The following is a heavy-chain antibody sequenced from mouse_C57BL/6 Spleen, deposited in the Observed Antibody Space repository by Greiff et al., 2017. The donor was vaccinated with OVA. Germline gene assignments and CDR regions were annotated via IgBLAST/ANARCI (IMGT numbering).Heavy chain of an antibody. CDR3: TRDQTGSPYFDY. CDR2: ISSGGDYI. D-gene: IGHD4-1*01. V-gene: IGHV5-9-1*02. J-gene: IGHJ2*01. Sequence: EVMLVESGEGLVKPGGSLKLSCAASGFTFSSYAMSWVRQTPEKRLEWVAYISSGGDYIYYADTVKGRFTISRDNARNTLYPQMSSLKSEDTAMYYCTRDQTGSPYFDYWGQGTTLTVSS. CDR1: GFTFSSYA.